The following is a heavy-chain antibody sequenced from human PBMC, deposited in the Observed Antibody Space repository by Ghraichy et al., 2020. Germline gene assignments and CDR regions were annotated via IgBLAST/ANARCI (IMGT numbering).Heavy chain of an antibody. CDR3: ARGRIQLWPHWGAFDY. CDR2: INHSGST. J-gene: IGHJ4*02. D-gene: IGHD5-18*01. V-gene: IGHV4-34*01. CDR1: GGSISSYY. Sequence: SETLSLTCTVSGGSISSYYWSWIRQPPGKGLEWIGEINHSGSTNYNPSLKSRVTISVDTSKNQFSLKLSSVTAADTAVYYCARGRIQLWPHWGAFDYWGQGTLVTVSS.